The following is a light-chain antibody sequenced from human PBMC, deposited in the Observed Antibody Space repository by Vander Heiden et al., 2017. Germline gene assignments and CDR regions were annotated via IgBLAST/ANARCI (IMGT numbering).Light chain of an antibody. CDR3: QQRNSWPRT. CDR1: QSISTD. CDR2: DAS. Sequence: DIVLTQSPATLSLSPGERATLSCRASQSISTDLAWYQQKPGQAPRLLIYDASTRATGIPARFSGSGSETDFTLTISNLEPEDFAVYYCQQRNSWPRTFGQGTKVEIK. V-gene: IGKV3-11*01. J-gene: IGKJ2*01.